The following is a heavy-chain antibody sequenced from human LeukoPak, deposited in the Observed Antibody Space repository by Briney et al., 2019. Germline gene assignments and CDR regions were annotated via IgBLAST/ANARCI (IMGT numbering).Heavy chain of an antibody. CDR1: SYSLTSGYY. Sequence: KPSETLSLTCAVSSYSLTSGYYWGWIRQPPEKGPEGIGTIYHSGNTYYNPSLKSRVTISRDTSKNQFSLTMSFVTAADTAMYYCVRHGGVGSSWSPYHYMDVWGKGTTVTVSS. D-gene: IGHD6-13*01. CDR2: IYHSGNT. CDR3: VRHGGVGSSWSPYHYMDV. J-gene: IGHJ6*03. V-gene: IGHV4-38-2*01.